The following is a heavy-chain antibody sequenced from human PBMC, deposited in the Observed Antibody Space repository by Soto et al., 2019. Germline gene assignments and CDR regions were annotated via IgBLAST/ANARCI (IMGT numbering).Heavy chain of an antibody. Sequence: SETLSLTCTVSGGSISPYFWTWIRQPPGKGLEWIGYIYYSGSANYSPSLESRVTISVDTSKNQFSLKLSSVTAADTAVYYCARHCPDILVAITWGYHYVHWGQGTLVTV. CDR2: IYYSGSA. D-gene: IGHD5-12*01. V-gene: IGHV4-59*08. CDR1: GGSISPYF. J-gene: IGHJ4*02. CDR3: ARHCPDILVAITWGYHYVH.